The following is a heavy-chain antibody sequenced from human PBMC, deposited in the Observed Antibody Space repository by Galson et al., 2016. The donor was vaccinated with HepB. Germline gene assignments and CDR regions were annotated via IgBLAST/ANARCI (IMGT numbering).Heavy chain of an antibody. CDR3: ARLVRWNYVFRFDP. D-gene: IGHD1-7*01. CDR1: GGSISSRNYY. CDR2: IYYSGIT. J-gene: IGHJ5*02. Sequence: SETLSLTCTVSGGSISSRNYYWGWIRQPPGKGLEWIGAIYYSGITYYNPSLKSRVTIFVDTSNKQFSLKLRSVTAADTAVYYCARLVRWNYVFRFDPWGQGTLVTVSS. V-gene: IGHV4-39*01.